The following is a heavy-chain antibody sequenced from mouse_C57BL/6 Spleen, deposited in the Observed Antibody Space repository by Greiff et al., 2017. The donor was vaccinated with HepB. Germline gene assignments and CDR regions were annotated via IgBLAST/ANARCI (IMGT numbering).Heavy chain of an antibody. CDR1: GYTFTSYW. J-gene: IGHJ2*01. V-gene: IGHV1-64*01. D-gene: IGHD2-2*01. CDR3: ARKVTDYFDY. Sequence: QVQLQQPGAELVKPGASVKLSCKASGYTFTSYWMHWVKQRPGQGLEWIGMIHPNSGSTNYNEKFKSKATLTVDKSSSTAYMQLSSLTSDDSAVYYCARKVTDYFDYWGQGTTLTVSS. CDR2: IHPNSGST.